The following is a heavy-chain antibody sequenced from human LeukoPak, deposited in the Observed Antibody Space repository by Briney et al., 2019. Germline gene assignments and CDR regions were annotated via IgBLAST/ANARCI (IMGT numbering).Heavy chain of an antibody. V-gene: IGHV3-30*02. D-gene: IGHD1-7*01. Sequence: GGSLRLSCAASGFTFSSYAMHWVRQAPGKGLEWVAFIRYDGSNKYYADSVKGRFTISRDNSKNTLYLQMNSLRAEDTAVYYCAKDFASRSELELGENDAFDIWGQGTMVTVSS. CDR3: AKDFASRSELELGENDAFDI. CDR1: GFTFSSYA. J-gene: IGHJ3*02. CDR2: IRYDGSNK.